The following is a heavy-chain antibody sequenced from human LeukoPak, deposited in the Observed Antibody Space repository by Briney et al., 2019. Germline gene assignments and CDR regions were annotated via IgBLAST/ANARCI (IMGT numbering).Heavy chain of an antibody. Sequence: GGSLRLSCAASGFTFSSYWMHWVRQAPGKGLVWVSRINSDGSSTTYADSVKGRFTISRDIAKNTLYLQMKSLRAEDTAVYYCARVRSGSSAGNYGMDVWGQGTTVTVS. J-gene: IGHJ6*02. CDR3: ARVRSGSSAGNYGMDV. V-gene: IGHV3-74*01. CDR1: GFTFSSYW. D-gene: IGHD1-26*01. CDR2: INSDGSST.